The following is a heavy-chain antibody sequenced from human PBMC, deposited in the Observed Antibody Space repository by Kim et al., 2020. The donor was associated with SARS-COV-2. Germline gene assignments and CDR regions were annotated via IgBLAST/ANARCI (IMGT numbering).Heavy chain of an antibody. V-gene: IGHV5-51*01. CDR2: IYPGDSDT. CDR3: ARHDSTDYGDYVGTFY. Sequence: GESLQISCKGSGYSFTSYWIGWVRQMPGKGLEWMGIIYPGDSDTRYSPSFQGQVTISADKSISTAYLQWSSLKASDTAMYYCARHDSTDYGDYVGTFYWGQGTLVTVSS. J-gene: IGHJ4*02. CDR1: GYSFTSYW. D-gene: IGHD4-17*01.